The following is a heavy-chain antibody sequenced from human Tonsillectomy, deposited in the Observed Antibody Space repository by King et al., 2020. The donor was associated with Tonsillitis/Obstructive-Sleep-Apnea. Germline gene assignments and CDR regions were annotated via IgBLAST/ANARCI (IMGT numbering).Heavy chain of an antibody. D-gene: IGHD2-2*01. CDR1: GFTFGDYA. J-gene: IGHJ6*02. V-gene: IGHV3-49*04. CDR2: IRSKAYGGTT. Sequence: EVQLVESGGGLVQPGRSLRLSCTASGFTFGDYAMSWVRQAPGKGLEWVGFIRSKAYGGTTEYAASVKGRFTISRDDSKSIAYLQMNSLKTEDTAVYYCTRERMCVVPAAINYYYYYGMDVWGQGTTVTVSS. CDR3: TRERMCVVPAAINYYYYYGMDV.